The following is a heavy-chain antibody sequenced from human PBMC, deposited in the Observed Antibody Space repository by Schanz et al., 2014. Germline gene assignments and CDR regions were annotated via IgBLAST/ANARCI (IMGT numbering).Heavy chain of an antibody. J-gene: IGHJ4*02. CDR2: IGTSGGT. Sequence: VQLVESGGGLVKPGGSLRLSCAASGFTFSNYVMSWVRQAPGKGLEWVSTIGTSGGTNYAESVKGRFTISRDNSKNTLYLQMNSLRAEDTAVYFCAKIERNEDWGQGTLVTVSS. CDR3: AKIERNED. V-gene: IGHV3-23*04. CDR1: GFTFSNYV. D-gene: IGHD1-1*01.